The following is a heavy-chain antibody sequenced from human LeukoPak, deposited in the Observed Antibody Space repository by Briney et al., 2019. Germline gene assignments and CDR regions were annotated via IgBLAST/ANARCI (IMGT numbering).Heavy chain of an antibody. CDR1: GFTFDDYG. J-gene: IGHJ4*02. CDR2: INWNGGST. D-gene: IGHD3-10*01. Sequence: PGGSLRLSCAASGFTFDDYGMSWVRQAPGKGLEWVSGINWNGGSTGYADSVKGRFTISRDNAKNSLYLQMNSLRVEDTALYYCARRTYGSGSEHFDYWGQGTLVTVSS. V-gene: IGHV3-20*04. CDR3: ARRTYGSGSEHFDY.